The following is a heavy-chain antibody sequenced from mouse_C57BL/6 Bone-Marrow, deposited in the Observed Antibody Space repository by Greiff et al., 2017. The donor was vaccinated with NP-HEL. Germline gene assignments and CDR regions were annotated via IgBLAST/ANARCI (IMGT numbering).Heavy chain of an antibody. CDR1: GFTFSSYA. CDR2: ISDGGSYT. D-gene: IGHD1-1*01. V-gene: IGHV5-4*01. J-gene: IGHJ4*01. Sequence: EVKLVESGGGLVKPGGSLKLSCAASGFTFSSYAMSWVRQTPEKRLEWVATISDGGSYTYYPDNVKGRFTISRDNAKNNLYLQMSKLKSEDTAMDYCEREDYGSHMDYWGQGTSVTVSS. CDR3: EREDYGSHMDY.